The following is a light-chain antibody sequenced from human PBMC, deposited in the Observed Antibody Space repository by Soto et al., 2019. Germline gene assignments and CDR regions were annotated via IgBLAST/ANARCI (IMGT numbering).Light chain of an antibody. J-gene: IGKJ1*01. Sequence: DIQMTQSPSTLSASVGDIVTITCRASQSISSWLAWYQQKPWKAPKLLIYKASSLESGVPSRFSGSGSGTEFNLTISSLQPDDFATYYCQQYNSYSRTFGQGTKVEIK. CDR2: KAS. CDR1: QSISSW. CDR3: QQYNSYSRT. V-gene: IGKV1-5*03.